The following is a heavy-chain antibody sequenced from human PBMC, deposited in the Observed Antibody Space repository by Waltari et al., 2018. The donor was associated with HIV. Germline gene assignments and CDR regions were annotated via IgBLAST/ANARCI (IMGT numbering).Heavy chain of an antibody. CDR2: ISGGGDST. CDR3: AKLASGWYGY. J-gene: IGHJ4*02. Sequence: EVQLLESGGGLVRPGGSLRLSCAASGFTFTTYATTWVRQAPGKGLEWVSAISGGGDSTYYADSVKGRFTISRDNSKNTLYLQMNSLRAEDTAVYFCAKLASGWYGYWGQGTLVTVSS. CDR1: GFTFTTYA. V-gene: IGHV3-23*01. D-gene: IGHD6-19*01.